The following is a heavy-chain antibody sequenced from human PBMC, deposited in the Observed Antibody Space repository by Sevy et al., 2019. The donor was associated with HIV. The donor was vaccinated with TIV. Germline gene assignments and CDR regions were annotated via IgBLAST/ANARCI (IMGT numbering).Heavy chain of an antibody. CDR3: ARRGVSSGWYRAFDI. V-gene: IGHV3-74*01. J-gene: IGHJ3*02. D-gene: IGHD6-19*01. CDR1: GFTFSSYW. CDR2: INSDGSST. Sequence: GGSLRLSCAASGFTFSSYWMHWVRQAPGKGLVWVSCINSDGSSTSYADSVKGRFTISRDNAKNTLYLQMNSLRAEETAVYYCARRGVSSGWYRAFDIWGQGTMVTVSS.